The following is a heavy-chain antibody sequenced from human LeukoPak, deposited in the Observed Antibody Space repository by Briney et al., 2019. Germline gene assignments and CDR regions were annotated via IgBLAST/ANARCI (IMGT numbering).Heavy chain of an antibody. V-gene: IGHV3-21*04. Sequence: GGSLRLSCAASGFTFSSYSMNWVRQAPGKGLEWVSSISSSSSYIYYADSVKGRFTISRDNAKNSLYLQMNSLRAEDTAIYYCAKDHGSLGSALNWGQGTLVTVSS. CDR1: GFTFSSYS. J-gene: IGHJ4*02. CDR3: AKDHGSLGSALN. D-gene: IGHD3-10*01. CDR2: ISSSSSYI.